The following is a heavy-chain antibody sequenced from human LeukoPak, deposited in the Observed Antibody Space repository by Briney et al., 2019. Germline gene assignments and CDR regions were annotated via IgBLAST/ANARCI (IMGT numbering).Heavy chain of an antibody. CDR3: ARRRTYNWNDGFCYFDY. V-gene: IGHV4-30-4*01. CDR2: IYYSGST. CDR1: GGSISSGDYY. Sequence: PSQTLSLTCTVSGGSISSGDYYWSWIRQPPGKGLEWIGYIYYSGSTYYNPSLKSRVTISVDTSKNQFSLKLSSVTAADTAVYYCARRRTYNWNDGFCYFDYWGQGTLVTVSS. J-gene: IGHJ4*02. D-gene: IGHD1-1*01.